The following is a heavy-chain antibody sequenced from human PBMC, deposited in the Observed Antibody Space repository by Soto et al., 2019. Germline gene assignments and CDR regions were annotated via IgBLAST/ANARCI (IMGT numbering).Heavy chain of an antibody. Sequence: QVQLVESGGGVVQPGRSLTLSCAASGFTLSSHTMHWVRQAPGKGLEWLAVISHDGFEGYNKYYADSVKGRITISRDNSKNTLYLQMNSLRPEDTAVYYCARDPYPISGTRLGLDYWGQGTLVTVSS. CDR3: ARDPYPISGTRLGLDY. J-gene: IGHJ4*02. D-gene: IGHD1-7*01. V-gene: IGHV3-30*04. CDR1: GFTLSSHT. CDR2: ISHDGFEGYNK.